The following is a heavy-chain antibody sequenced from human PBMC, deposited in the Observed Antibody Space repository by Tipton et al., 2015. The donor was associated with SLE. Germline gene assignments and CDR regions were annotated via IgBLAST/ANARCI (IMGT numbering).Heavy chain of an antibody. CDR3: ARLAGRRFPFDS. V-gene: IGHV4-34*01. CDR2: INHSGST. D-gene: IGHD6-6*01. CDR1: GGSFSGYY. J-gene: IGHJ4*02. Sequence: TLSLTCAVYGGSFSGYYWSWIRQPPGKGLEWIGEINHSGSTHYNPSLKSRVTISLDTSKNQFSLKLSSVTAADTALYFCARLAGRRFPFDSWGQGTLVTVSS.